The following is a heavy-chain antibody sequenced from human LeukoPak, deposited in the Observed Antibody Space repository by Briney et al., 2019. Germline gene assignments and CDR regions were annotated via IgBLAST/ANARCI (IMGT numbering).Heavy chain of an antibody. J-gene: IGHJ6*03. CDR2: IFYSGTT. CDR3: ARVSWFPGTSYYYMDV. Sequence: SETLSLTCTVSGGSISGYYWGWIRQPPGKGLEYIGFIFYSGTTNYNPSLKSRVTISVDTSKNQFSLKLSSVTAADTAVYYCARVSWFPGTSYYYMDVWGKGTTVTVSS. V-gene: IGHV4-59*01. D-gene: IGHD1-1*01. CDR1: GGSISGYY.